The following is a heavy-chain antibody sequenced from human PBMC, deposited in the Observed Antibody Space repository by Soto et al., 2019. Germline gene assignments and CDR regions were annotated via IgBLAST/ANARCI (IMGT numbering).Heavy chain of an antibody. Sequence: GASVKVSCKASGYTFTSYGISWVRQAPGQGLEWMGWINANNGNTGYAQKFQGRVTMTRNTSISTAYMELSSLRSEDTAVYYCARLYNQYDFWSGYPSYYFDYWGQGTLVTVSS. V-gene: IGHV1-8*02. CDR2: INANNGNT. D-gene: IGHD3-3*01. J-gene: IGHJ4*02. CDR1: GYTFTSYG. CDR3: ARLYNQYDFWSGYPSYYFDY.